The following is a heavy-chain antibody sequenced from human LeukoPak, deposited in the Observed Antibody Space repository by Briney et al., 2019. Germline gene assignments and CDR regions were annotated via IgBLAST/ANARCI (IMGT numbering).Heavy chain of an antibody. CDR2: ISSSSSYI. Sequence: GGSLILSCAASGFTFSSYSMNWVRQAPGKGLEWVSSISSSSSYIYYADSVKGRFTISRDNAKNSLYLQMNSLRAEDTAVYYCARDFDSPDDSSKGEVDYWGQGTLVTVSS. J-gene: IGHJ4*02. D-gene: IGHD3-22*01. CDR3: ARDFDSPDDSSKGEVDY. V-gene: IGHV3-21*01. CDR1: GFTFSSYS.